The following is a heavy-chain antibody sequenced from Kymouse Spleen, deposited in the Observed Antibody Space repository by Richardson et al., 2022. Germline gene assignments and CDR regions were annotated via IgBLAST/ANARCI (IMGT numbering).Heavy chain of an antibody. CDR1: GGSFSGYY. CDR2: INHSGST. J-gene: IGHJ4*02. V-gene: IGHV4-34*01. Sequence: QVQLQQWGAGLLKPSETLSLTCAVYGGSFSGYYWSWIRQPPGKGLEWIGEINHSGSTNYNPSLKSRVTISVDTSKNQFSLKLSSVTAADTAVYYCARDNWNYDWFDYWGQGTLVTVSS. D-gene: IGHD1-7*01. CDR3: ARDNWNYDWFDY.